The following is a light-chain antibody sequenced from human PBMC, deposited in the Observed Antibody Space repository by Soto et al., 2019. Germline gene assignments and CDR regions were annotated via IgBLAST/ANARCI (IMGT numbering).Light chain of an antibody. CDR3: CSYAGSYV. CDR1: SSDVGSYNL. V-gene: IGLV2-23*01. Sequence: QSVLTQPGSVSGSPGQSITISCTGTSSDVGSYNLVSWYQQYPGKAPKLMIYEGSKRPSGVSNRFSGSKSGNTASLTISGLQAEDEADYYCCSYAGSYVFGAGTKVTVL. CDR2: EGS. J-gene: IGLJ1*01.